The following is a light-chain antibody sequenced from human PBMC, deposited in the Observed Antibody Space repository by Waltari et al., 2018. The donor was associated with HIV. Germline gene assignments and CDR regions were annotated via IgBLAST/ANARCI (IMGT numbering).Light chain of an antibody. CDR2: LENSGRY. CDR3: ETWDTNTWV. V-gene: IGLV4-60*03. CDR1: SGQRNYI. J-gene: IGLJ3*02. Sequence: QPVLTQSSSASASLGSSVKLTCSLSSGQRNYIIAWHQQQPGKAPRYLMKLENSGRYNKVSGVPDRFSGSSSGADRYLTISNLQSEDEADYYCETWDTNTWVFGGGTKLTVL.